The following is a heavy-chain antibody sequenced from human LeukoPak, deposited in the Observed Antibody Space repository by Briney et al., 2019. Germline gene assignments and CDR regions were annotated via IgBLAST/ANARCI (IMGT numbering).Heavy chain of an antibody. CDR2: IYSGGST. Sequence: GGSLRLSRAASGFTVSSNYMSWVRQAPGKGLEWVSVIYSGGSTYYADSVKGRFTISRDNSKNTLYLQMNSLRAEDTAVYYCARDKGWALGMDVWGQGTTVTVSS. V-gene: IGHV3-66*02. CDR1: GFTVSSNY. J-gene: IGHJ6*02. CDR3: ARDKGWALGMDV. D-gene: IGHD6-19*01.